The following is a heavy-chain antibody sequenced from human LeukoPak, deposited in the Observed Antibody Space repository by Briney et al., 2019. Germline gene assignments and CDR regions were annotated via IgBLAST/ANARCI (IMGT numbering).Heavy chain of an antibody. CDR3: ARDPGEWELHVNDAFDI. Sequence: PSETLSLTCTVSGGSISSYYWSWIRQPPGKGLEWIGYIYYSGSTNYNPSLKSRVTISVDTSKNQFSLKLSSVTAADTAVYYCARDPGEWELHVNDAFDIWGQGTMVTVSS. J-gene: IGHJ3*02. D-gene: IGHD1-26*01. CDR1: GGSISSYY. V-gene: IGHV4-59*01. CDR2: IYYSGST.